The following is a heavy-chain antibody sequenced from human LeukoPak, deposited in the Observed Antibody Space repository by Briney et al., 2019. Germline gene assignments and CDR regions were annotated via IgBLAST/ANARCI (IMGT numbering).Heavy chain of an antibody. CDR2: ISYDGSNK. D-gene: IGHD3-10*01. CDR3: ALGIYWYFDL. Sequence: PGGSLRLSCAASGFTFSSYAMHWVRQAPGKGLEWVAVISYDGSNKYYADSVKGRFTISRDDSKNTLYLQMNSLRAEDTAVYYCALGIYWYFDLWGRGTLVTVSS. CDR1: GFTFSSYA. V-gene: IGHV3-30*04. J-gene: IGHJ2*01.